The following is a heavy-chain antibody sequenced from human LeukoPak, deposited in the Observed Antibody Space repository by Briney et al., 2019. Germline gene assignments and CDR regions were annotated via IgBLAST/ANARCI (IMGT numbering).Heavy chain of an antibody. CDR3: ARDRCTNGVCYNY. CDR1: GYTFTGYY. V-gene: IGHV1-2*02. J-gene: IGHJ4*02. Sequence: ASVKVSCKASGYTFTGYYMHWVRQAPGQGLEWMGWINPNSGGTNYAQKFQGRVTMTRDTSISTAYMELSRLRSDDTAVYYCARDRCTNGVCYNYWGQGTLVTVSS. CDR2: INPNSGGT. D-gene: IGHD2-8*01.